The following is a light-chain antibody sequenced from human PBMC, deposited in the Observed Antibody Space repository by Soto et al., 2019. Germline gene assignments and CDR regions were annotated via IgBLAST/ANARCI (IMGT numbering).Light chain of an antibody. J-gene: IGKJ4*01. CDR1: QGISSW. CDR2: AAS. CDR3: LQDYNYPLT. Sequence: DLQMTQSPSCVSASVGDRFTSTCRASQGISSWLAWYQQKKGKAPKXXIYAASSLQSGVPSRFSGSGYGTDFNLTISSLQIEDFATYYCLQDYNYPLTFGGGTKVDIK. V-gene: IGKV1-12*01.